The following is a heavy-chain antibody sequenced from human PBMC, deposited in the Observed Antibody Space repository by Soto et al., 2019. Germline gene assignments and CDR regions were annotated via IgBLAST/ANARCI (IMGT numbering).Heavy chain of an antibody. D-gene: IGHD6-13*01. J-gene: IGHJ4*02. CDR1: GGSISSSIYY. CDR2: IDYSGST. Sequence: QLQLQESGPGLVKPSETLSLTCTVSGGSISSSIYYWGWIRQPPGKGLEWIGSIDYSGSTYSNPSLKRRVTISVDTSKNQFSLKLSSVTAADTAVYYCATLTIAAAGSRVYWGKGTLVTFSS. CDR3: ATLTIAAAGSRVY. V-gene: IGHV4-39*01.